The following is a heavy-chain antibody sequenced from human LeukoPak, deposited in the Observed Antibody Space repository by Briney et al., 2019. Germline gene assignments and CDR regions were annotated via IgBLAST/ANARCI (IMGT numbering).Heavy chain of an antibody. CDR3: AREYRDYGSGSPDFFDY. Sequence: SETLSLTCTVSGGSISRGGYYWSWIPHHPGKGLEWSGYIYYSGSTYYHPSLKSRVTISVDTSKSQFSLKLISVTAADTAVYYCAREYRDYGSGSPDFFDYWGQGTLVTVSS. J-gene: IGHJ4*02. CDR2: IYYSGST. V-gene: IGHV4-31*03. D-gene: IGHD3-10*01. CDR1: GGSISRGGYY.